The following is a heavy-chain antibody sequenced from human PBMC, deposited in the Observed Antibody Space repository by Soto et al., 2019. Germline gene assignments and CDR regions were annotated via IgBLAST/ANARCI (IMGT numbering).Heavy chain of an antibody. D-gene: IGHD6-19*01. CDR3: ARGIAVAGAYYFDY. Sequence: GGSLRLSCAASGFTFSSYWMSWVRQAPGKGLEWVANRKQDGREKYYVDSVKGRFTISRDNAKNSLYLQMNSLRAEDTAVYYSARGIAVAGAYYFDYWGQGTLVTVST. CDR1: GFTFSSYW. J-gene: IGHJ4*02. CDR2: RKQDGREK. V-gene: IGHV3-7*04.